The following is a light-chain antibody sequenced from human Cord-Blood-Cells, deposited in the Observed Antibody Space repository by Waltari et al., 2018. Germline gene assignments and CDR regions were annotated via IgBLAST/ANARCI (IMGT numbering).Light chain of an antibody. Sequence: DIQMTQSPSSLYASVGDRVTITCRASQSISSYLNWYQQKPGKAPKLLIYAASSLQSGVPSRFSGSGSGTDFTLTISSLQPEDFATYYWQQSYSTPPSFGQGTKLEIK. CDR3: QQSYSTPPS. CDR1: QSISSY. V-gene: IGKV1-39*01. CDR2: AAS. J-gene: IGKJ2*03.